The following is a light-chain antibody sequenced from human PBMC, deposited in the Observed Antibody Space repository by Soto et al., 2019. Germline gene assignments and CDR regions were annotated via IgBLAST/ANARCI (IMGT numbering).Light chain of an antibody. CDR2: SAS. Sequence: EIVLTQSPATLSLSPGDRATLSCRASERVSTNLAWYQQTPGQAPRLLIYSASRRPTDIPVRFSGSGSGAEFTLTISSLQSEDFAIYYCQQYNNLPPTFGQGTKVDIK. J-gene: IGKJ1*01. V-gene: IGKV3-15*01. CDR3: QQYNNLPPT. CDR1: ERVSTN.